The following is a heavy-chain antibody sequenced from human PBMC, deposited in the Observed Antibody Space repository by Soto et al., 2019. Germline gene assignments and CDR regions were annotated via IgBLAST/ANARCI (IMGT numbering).Heavy chain of an antibody. J-gene: IGHJ4*02. V-gene: IGHV4-34*01. CDR3: ARGSGGYVFDY. D-gene: IGHD3-16*01. CDR1: GGSFSGYY. CDR2: INHSGST. Sequence: SETLSLTCAVYGGSFSGYYWSWIRQPPGKGLEWIGEINHSGSTNYNPSLKSRVTISVDTSKNQFSLKLSSVTAADTAVYYCARGSGGYVFDYWGQGTLVTSPQ.